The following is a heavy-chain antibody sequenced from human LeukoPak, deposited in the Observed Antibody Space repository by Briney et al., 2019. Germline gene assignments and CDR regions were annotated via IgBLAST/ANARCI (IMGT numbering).Heavy chain of an antibody. D-gene: IGHD2-21*02. CDR1: GGSIHTYY. Sequence: PSETLSLTCSVSGGSIHTYYWTWIRQPPGKGLEWIGNVYYSGTTYYNPSLKSRLTISVDTSKNQFSLKLNSVTAADTAVYFCARDCGGDSYLGAFDTWGQGTVVTVSS. V-gene: IGHV4-59*13. CDR2: VYYSGTT. J-gene: IGHJ3*02. CDR3: ARDCGGDSYLGAFDT.